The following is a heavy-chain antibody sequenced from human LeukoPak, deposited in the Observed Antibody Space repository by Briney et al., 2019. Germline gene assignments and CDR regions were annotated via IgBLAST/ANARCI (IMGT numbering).Heavy chain of an antibody. V-gene: IGHV3-7*03. CDR3: ARDGPAAAGTNYYYGLDV. D-gene: IGHD6-13*01. Sequence: GGSLRLSCAASGFTFSSYWMSWVRQAPGKGLEWVANIKQDGSEKNYVDSVKGRFTISRDNAKNSLYLQMNSLRAEDTAVYYCARDGPAAAGTNYYYGLDVWGQGTTVTVSS. J-gene: IGHJ6*02. CDR2: IKQDGSEK. CDR1: GFTFSSYW.